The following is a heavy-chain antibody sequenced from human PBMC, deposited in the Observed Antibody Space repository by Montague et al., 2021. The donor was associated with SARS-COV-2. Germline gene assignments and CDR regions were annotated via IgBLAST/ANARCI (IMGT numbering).Heavy chain of an antibody. CDR2: ISYDGSNK. CDR3: ARDMAYYDILTGYFPRDPYYYYYYGMDV. D-gene: IGHD3-9*01. V-gene: IGHV3-30-3*01. Sequence: SLRLSCAASGFTFSSYAMHWVRQAPGKGLEWVAVISYDGSNKYYADSVKGRFTISRDNSKNTLYPQMNSLRAEDTAVYYCARDMAYYDILTGYFPRDPYYYYYYGMDVWGQGTTVTVSS. J-gene: IGHJ6*02. CDR1: GFTFSSYA.